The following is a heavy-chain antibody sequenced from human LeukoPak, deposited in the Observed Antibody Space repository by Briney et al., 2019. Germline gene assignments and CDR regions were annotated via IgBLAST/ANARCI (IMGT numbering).Heavy chain of an antibody. CDR2: INHSGST. D-gene: IGHD5-18*01. J-gene: IGHJ4*02. Sequence: SETLPLTCAVYGGSFSGYYWSWIRQPPGKGLEWIGEINHSGSTNYNPSLKSRVTISVDTSKNQFSLKLSSVTAADTAVYYCARVPSGYSYGSAGRFDYWGQGTLVTVSS. V-gene: IGHV4-34*01. CDR1: GGSFSGYY. CDR3: ARVPSGYSYGSAGRFDY.